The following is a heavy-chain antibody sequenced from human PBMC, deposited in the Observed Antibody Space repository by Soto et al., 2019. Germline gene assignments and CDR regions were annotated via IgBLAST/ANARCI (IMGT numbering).Heavy chain of an antibody. V-gene: IGHV4-59*04. CDR3: ARHMAWGSGYDV. CDR1: GGSISSYY. D-gene: IGHD3-22*01. CDR2: IYYSGST. J-gene: IGHJ6*02. Sequence: TSETLSLTCTVSGGSISSYYWSWIRQPPGKGLEWIGYIYYSGSTYYNPSLKSRVTISVDTSKNQFSLKLSSVTAADTAVYYCARHMAWGSGYDVWGQGTTVTVSS.